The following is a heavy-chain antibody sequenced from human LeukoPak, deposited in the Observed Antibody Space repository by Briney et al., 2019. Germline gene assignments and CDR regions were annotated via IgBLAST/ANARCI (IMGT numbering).Heavy chain of an antibody. D-gene: IGHD3-22*01. CDR2: IYHSGST. J-gene: IGHJ4*02. CDR3: ARGRYYYDSSGYRPLRY. V-gene: IGHV4-30-2*01. Sequence: SQTLSLTCAVSGGSISSGGYSWSWIRQPPGKGLEWIGYIYHSGSTYYNPSLKSRVTISVDRSKNQFSLKLSSVTAADTAVYYCARGRYYYDSSGYRPLRYWGQGTLVTVSS. CDR1: GGSISSGGYS.